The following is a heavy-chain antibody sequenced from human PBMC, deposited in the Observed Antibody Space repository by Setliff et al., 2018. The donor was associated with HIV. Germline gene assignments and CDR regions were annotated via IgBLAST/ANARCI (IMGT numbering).Heavy chain of an antibody. D-gene: IGHD3-22*01. Sequence: PGGSLRLSCAASGFTVRSNYLSWVRQAPGRGLEWVAVIWYNGILQYYVDSVKGRFTVSRDNSKNTLYLQMNSLRAEDTAVYYCARDQIYYDSGSYPFYMDVWGKGTTVTVSS. V-gene: IGHV3-33*08. J-gene: IGHJ6*03. CDR1: GFTVRSNY. CDR3: ARDQIYYDSGSYPFYMDV. CDR2: IWYNGILQ.